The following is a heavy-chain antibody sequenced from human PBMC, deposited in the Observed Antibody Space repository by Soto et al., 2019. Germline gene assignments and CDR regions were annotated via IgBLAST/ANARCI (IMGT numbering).Heavy chain of an antibody. D-gene: IGHD6-6*01. CDR2: ISGSGTAT. CDR3: ARGGSSSGYYYYYYGMDV. CDR1: GFPFWTYS. V-gene: IGHV3-23*01. Sequence: PGGSLRLSCEASGFPFWTYSMSWVRQAPRKGLEWVSGISGSGTATYYTDSVKGRFTVSRDNSKNTLYLQMNSLRAEDTAVYYCARGGSSSGYYYYYYGMDVWGQGTTVTVSS. J-gene: IGHJ6*02.